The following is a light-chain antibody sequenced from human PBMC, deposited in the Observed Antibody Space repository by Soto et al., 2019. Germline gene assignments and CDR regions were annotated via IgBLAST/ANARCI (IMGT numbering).Light chain of an antibody. CDR3: QQCGSSPIT. Sequence: EIVLTQSPGTLSLSPGERATLSCRASQSVSSSYLAWYQQKPGQAPRLLIYGASSRATGIPDRFSGSGSGPDFPLTISRLEPEDFAVYYFQQCGSSPITFGQGTRLEIK. CDR1: QSVSSSY. J-gene: IGKJ5*01. CDR2: GAS. V-gene: IGKV3-20*01.